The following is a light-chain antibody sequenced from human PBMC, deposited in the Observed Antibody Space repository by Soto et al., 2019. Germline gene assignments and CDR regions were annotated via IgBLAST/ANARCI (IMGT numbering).Light chain of an antibody. Sequence: DIQMTQSPSSLSASVGDRVTITCRASQSIRNYLNWYQQKLGNAPKLLISAASSLQRGVPSRFSGSGSGTEYTLTNTSLQPEDFATYYCQQSLSTPPEWTFGQGTKVEVK. J-gene: IGKJ1*01. CDR2: AAS. CDR3: QQSLSTPPEWT. V-gene: IGKV1-39*01. CDR1: QSIRNY.